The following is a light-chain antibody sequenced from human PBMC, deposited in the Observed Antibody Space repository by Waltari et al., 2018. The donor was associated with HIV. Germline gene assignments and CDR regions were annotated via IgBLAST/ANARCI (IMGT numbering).Light chain of an antibody. CDR1: QSVRSSY. J-gene: IGKJ1*01. V-gene: IGKV3-20*01. CDR3: QQYGSSPTWT. CDR2: GAS. Sequence: EIVLTQSPGTLSLSPGERATLSCRASQSVRSSYLAWYQQKPGQAPRLLIYGASSRATGIPDRFSGSGSGTDFTLTISRLEPEDFAMYFCQQYGSSPTWTFGQGTKVEIK.